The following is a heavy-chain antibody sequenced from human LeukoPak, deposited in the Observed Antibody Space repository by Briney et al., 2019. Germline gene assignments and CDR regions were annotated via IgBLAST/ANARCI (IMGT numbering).Heavy chain of an antibody. CDR2: INPNSGGT. CDR1: GYTFTGYY. Sequence: ASVKVSCKASGYTFTGYYMHWVRQAPGQGLEWMGRINPNSGGTNYAQKFQGRVTMTRDTPISTAYMELSRLRSDDTAVYYCAREGDYDSSGYYFDYWGQGTLVTVSS. V-gene: IGHV1-2*06. CDR3: AREGDYDSSGYYFDY. D-gene: IGHD3-22*01. J-gene: IGHJ4*02.